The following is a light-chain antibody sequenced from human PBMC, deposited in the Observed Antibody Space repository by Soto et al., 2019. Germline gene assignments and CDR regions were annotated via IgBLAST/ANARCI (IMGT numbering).Light chain of an antibody. V-gene: IGLV1-51*01. J-gene: IGLJ2*01. Sequence: QSVLTQPPSVSAAPGQKVTISCSGSSSNIENNYVSWYQQLPGTAPKLLIYDNNKRPSEIPDRFSGSKSGTSATLGITGLQNGYEADYHCGTWDSSLNGVVFGGGTKLTVL. CDR3: GTWDSSLNGVV. CDR2: DNN. CDR1: SSNIENNY.